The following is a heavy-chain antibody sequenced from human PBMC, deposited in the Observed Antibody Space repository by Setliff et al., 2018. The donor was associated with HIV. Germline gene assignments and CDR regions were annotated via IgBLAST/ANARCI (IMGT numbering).Heavy chain of an antibody. Sequence: PGGSLRLSCAASGFTFNSYWMTWVRQAPGKGLEWVANIKQDGSEKYYVDSVKGRFTISRDNSKNTLYLQMNSLRAEDTAVYYCAAQGGFLDWFPLVHWGQGTLVTVSS. CDR1: GFTFNSYW. CDR3: AAQGGFLDWFPLVH. V-gene: IGHV3-7*05. D-gene: IGHD3-3*01. CDR2: IKQDGSEK. J-gene: IGHJ4*02.